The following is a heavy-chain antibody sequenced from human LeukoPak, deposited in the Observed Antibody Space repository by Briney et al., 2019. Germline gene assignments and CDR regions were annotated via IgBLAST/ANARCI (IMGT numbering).Heavy chain of an antibody. V-gene: IGHV3-48*01. CDR2: ISTSTTTI. CDR1: GFTFSSYS. Sequence: GGSLRLSCEASGFTFSSYSMSWVRQAPGKGLEWISYISTSTTTIYYANSVKGRFTISRGNAKKSLYLQMNSLRVEDTGVYYCASWGEGALDNWGQGTLVTVSS. D-gene: IGHD1-26*01. J-gene: IGHJ4*02. CDR3: ASWGEGALDN.